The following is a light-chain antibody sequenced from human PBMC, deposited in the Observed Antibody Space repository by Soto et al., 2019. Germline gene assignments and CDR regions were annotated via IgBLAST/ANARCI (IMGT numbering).Light chain of an antibody. CDR1: NNDIGSYNH. Sequence: QSALTQPPSVSGSPGQSVTISCTGTNNDIGSYNHVCWYQQPPGTAPKLVIYEVTNRPSGVPDRFSGSKSGSSASLTISGLQAEDEGDYYCSSYTSSSTFVFGTGTKVTVL. V-gene: IGLV2-18*02. CDR2: EVT. J-gene: IGLJ1*01. CDR3: SSYTSSSTFV.